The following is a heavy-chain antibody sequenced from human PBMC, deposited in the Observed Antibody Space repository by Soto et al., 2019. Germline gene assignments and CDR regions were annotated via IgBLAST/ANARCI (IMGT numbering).Heavy chain of an antibody. CDR2: VYYSGFT. V-gene: IGHV4-61*01. J-gene: IGHJ5*02. CDR1: GDSVSSGRYY. D-gene: IGHD3-22*01. Sequence: QVQLQESGPGLAKPSETLSLTCTVSGDSVSSGRYYWSWIRQAPGKRLEWIGFVYYSGFTNYNPSRKSRVTTSVDSANNQFSLRLYSVTAADTAVYFCARGSRHEGPFYDISGFHNWFDTWGQGTLVNVSS. CDR3: ARGSRHEGPFYDISGFHNWFDT.